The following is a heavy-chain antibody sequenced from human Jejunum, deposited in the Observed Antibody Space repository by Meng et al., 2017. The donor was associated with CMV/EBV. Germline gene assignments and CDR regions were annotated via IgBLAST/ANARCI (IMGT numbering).Heavy chain of an antibody. V-gene: IGHV1-2*02. J-gene: IGHJ3*01. CDR3: AKSKWACSSTSCYAFDV. CDR2: INPNTGDT. Sequence: FTGYHIYWIRQAPGQGLECMGWINPNTGDTNYAQKFQDTVTMTRDTSVSTAYMELSRLRSDDTAIYYCAKSKWACSSTSCYAFDVWGQGTLVTVS. D-gene: IGHD2-2*01. CDR1: FTGYH.